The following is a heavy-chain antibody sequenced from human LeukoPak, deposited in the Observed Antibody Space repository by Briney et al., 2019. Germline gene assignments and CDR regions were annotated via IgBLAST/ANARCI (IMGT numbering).Heavy chain of an antibody. D-gene: IGHD6-13*01. J-gene: IGHJ4*02. CDR3: ARHGGYSSSPGY. V-gene: IGHV4-59*08. Sequence: SETLSLTCTVSGDSITSYYWSWIRQPPGKGLEWIGFIYYSGSTNYNSSLKSRVTISVDTSKNQFSLKLSSVTAADTAVYYCARHGGYSSSPGYWGQGTLVTVSS. CDR2: IYYSGST. CDR1: GDSITSYY.